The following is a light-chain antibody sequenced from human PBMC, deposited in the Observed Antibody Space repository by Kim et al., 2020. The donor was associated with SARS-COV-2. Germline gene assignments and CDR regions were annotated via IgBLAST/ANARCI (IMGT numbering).Light chain of an antibody. J-gene: IGKJ2*01. V-gene: IGKV1-6*01. CDR2: AAS. Sequence: SASIGDRVTITCRESQDIRNDLRWYQQKPGKAPELLIYAASSLQSGVPSRFAGSGSGTDFTLTISSLQPEDFATYYCLQDYNYPYTFGQGTKLEI. CDR1: QDIRND. CDR3: LQDYNYPYT.